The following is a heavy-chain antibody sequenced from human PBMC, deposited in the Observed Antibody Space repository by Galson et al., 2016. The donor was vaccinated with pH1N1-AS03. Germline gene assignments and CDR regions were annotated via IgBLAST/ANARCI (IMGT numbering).Heavy chain of an antibody. CDR2: IYPGDSDT. D-gene: IGHD3-10*01. J-gene: IGHJ6*02. V-gene: IGHV5-51*01. Sequence: QSGAEVKKPGESLKISCKGSGYSFSSYWIVWVRQMPGKGLEWMGIIYPGDSDTTYSPSFQGQVTISADKSISTAYLQWSSLNASDTAIYYCARQQFDGTDVWGQGTTVSVSS. CDR3: ARQQFDGTDV. CDR1: GYSFSSYW.